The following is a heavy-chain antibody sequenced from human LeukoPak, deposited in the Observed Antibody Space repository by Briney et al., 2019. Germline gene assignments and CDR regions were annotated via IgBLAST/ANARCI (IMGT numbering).Heavy chain of an antibody. V-gene: IGHV3-23*01. CDR2: ISGSGVRT. CDR3: AKGSQEWELLDAFDF. CDR1: GFTFSSYG. D-gene: IGHD1-26*01. Sequence: GGSLRLSCAASGFTFSSYGMTWVRQAPGKGLEWVSGISGSGVRTDYADSVKGRFTISRDNAKNTLYLQMNSLGAEDTAVYYCAKGSQEWELLDAFDFWGQGTMVTVSS. J-gene: IGHJ3*01.